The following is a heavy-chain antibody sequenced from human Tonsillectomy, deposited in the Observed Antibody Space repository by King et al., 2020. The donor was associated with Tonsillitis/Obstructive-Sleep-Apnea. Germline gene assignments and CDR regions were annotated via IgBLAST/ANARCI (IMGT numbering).Heavy chain of an antibody. CDR2: ISYDGSNK. Sequence: QLVQSGGGVVQLGRSLRLSCAASGFTFSSYAMHWVRQAPGKGLEWVAVISYDGSNKYYADSVKGRFTISRDNSKNTLYLQMNSLRAEDTAVYYCARDPSQGYYYMDVWGKGTTVTVSS. V-gene: IGHV3-30*01. CDR3: ARDPSQGYYYMDV. J-gene: IGHJ6*03. CDR1: GFTFSSYA. D-gene: IGHD6-6*01.